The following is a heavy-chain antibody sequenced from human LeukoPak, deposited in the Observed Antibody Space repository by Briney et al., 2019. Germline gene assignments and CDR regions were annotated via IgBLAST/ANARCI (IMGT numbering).Heavy chain of an antibody. CDR3: AKEIWPTVTTPGWTYFDY. J-gene: IGHJ4*02. CDR2: IRYDGSNK. CDR1: GFTFSSYS. D-gene: IGHD4-17*01. Sequence: GGSLRLSCAASGFTFSSYSMNWVRQAPGKGLEWVAFIRYDGSNKYYADSVKGRFTISRDNSRNTLYLQMNSLRAEDTAVYYCAKEIWPTVTTPGWTYFDYWGQGTLVTVSS. V-gene: IGHV3-30*02.